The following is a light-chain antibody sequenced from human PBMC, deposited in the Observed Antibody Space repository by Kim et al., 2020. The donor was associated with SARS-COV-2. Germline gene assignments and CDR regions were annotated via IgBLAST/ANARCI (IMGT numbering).Light chain of an antibody. J-gene: IGKJ1*01. V-gene: IGKV3-20*01. CDR2: GAS. Sequence: LSPGERATLSCRARQSVSSSYLAWYQQKPGKAPRLLIYGASSRATGIPDSFSGSGSGTDFTLTISRLEPEDFAVYYCQHYGSSPLFGQGTKVDIK. CDR3: QHYGSSPL. CDR1: QSVSSSY.